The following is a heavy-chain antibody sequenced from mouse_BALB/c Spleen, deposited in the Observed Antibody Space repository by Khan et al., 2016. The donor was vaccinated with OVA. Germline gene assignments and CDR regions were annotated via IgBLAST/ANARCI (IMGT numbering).Heavy chain of an antibody. CDR2: ISPGSGDT. J-gene: IGHJ3*01. CDR1: GYTFTDYY. D-gene: IGHD1-2*01. Sequence: VQLQESGAELARPGASVKLSCKASGYTFTDYYINWVKQRTGQGLEWIGEISPGSGDTYYNEKFKGKATLTADNSSSTVYMQRSILTAEASAVYFCARRNYFGYTFAYWGQGTLVTVSA. CDR3: ARRNYFGYTFAY. V-gene: IGHV1-77*01.